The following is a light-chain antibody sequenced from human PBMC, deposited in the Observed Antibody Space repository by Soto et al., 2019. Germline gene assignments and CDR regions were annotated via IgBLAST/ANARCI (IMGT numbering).Light chain of an antibody. CDR3: QKSYSTPPT. CDR1: QSISSY. CDR2: AAS. V-gene: IGKV1-39*01. Sequence: DIQMTQSPSSLSASVGDRVTITCRASQSISSYLNWYQQKPRKAPKLLIYAASSLQSGVPSRFSGSRSGTDFTLTISSLQPEDFATYYCQKSYSTPPTFGKGTKVDIK. J-gene: IGKJ1*01.